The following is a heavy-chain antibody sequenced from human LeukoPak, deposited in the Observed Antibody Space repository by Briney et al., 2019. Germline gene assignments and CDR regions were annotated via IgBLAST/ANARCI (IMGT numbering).Heavy chain of an antibody. CDR3: ARDRALGYYDSSGYYPTCWFDP. CDR1: GYTFTGYY. D-gene: IGHD3-22*01. J-gene: IGHJ5*02. V-gene: IGHV1-2*02. Sequence: GASVKVSCKASGYTFTGYYMHWVRQAPGQGLEWMGWINPNSGGTNYAQKFQGRVTMTRETSISTAYMELSRLRSDDTAVYYCARDRALGYYDSSGYYPTCWFDPWGQGTLVTVSS. CDR2: INPNSGGT.